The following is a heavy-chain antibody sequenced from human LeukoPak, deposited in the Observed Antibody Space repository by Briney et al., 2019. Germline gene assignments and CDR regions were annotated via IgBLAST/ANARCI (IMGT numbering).Heavy chain of an antibody. D-gene: IGHD6-19*01. CDR1: GYTFTGYY. V-gene: IGHV1-2*02. CDR3: AWGSIAVAGTIAFDI. J-gene: IGHJ3*02. CDR2: INPNSGGT. Sequence: ASVKVSCKASGYTFTGYYMHWVRQAPGQGLEWMGWINPNSGGTNYAQKFQGRVTMTRDTSISTAYMELSRLRSDDTAVYYCAWGSIAVAGTIAFDIWGQGTMVTVSS.